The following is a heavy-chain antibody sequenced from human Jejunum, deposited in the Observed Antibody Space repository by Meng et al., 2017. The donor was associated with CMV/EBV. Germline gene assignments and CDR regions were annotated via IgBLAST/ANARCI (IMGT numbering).Heavy chain of an antibody. CDR1: TFSSYA. Sequence: TFSSYAMSWVRQAPGKGLEWVSVIRGGGGTTYYADSVKGRFTISGDNSKNTLYLEMNSLRGEDTAVYYCVASYYDIVTGYSKFDYWGQGTLVTVSS. J-gene: IGHJ4*02. CDR2: IRGGGGTT. V-gene: IGHV3-23*01. D-gene: IGHD3-9*01. CDR3: VASYYDIVTGYSKFDY.